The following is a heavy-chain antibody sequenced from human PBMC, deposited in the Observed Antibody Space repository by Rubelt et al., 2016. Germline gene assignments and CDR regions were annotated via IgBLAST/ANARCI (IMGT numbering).Heavy chain of an antibody. CDR1: GGSISSGGYY. D-gene: IGHD6-13*01. CDR2: IYHSGST. Sequence: QVQLQESGPGLVKPSQTLSLTCTVSGGSISSGGYYWSWIRQHPGKGLEWIGYIYHSGSTYYNPSLKSRVTISVDTSKNQFSLKLSSVTAADTAVYYCARDSRIAAAGVYYGMDVWGQGTTVTVSS. CDR3: ARDSRIAAAGVYYGMDV. J-gene: IGHJ6*02. V-gene: IGHV4-31*03.